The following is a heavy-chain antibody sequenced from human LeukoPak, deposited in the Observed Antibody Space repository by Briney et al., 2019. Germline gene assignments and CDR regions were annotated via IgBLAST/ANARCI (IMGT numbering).Heavy chain of an antibody. CDR3: ARDRGRSPSYYYYYYGMDV. D-gene: IGHD3-10*01. CDR2: ICSSSRYT. J-gene: IGHJ6*02. V-gene: IGHV3-11*06. CDR1: GFTVSSNY. Sequence: RGSLRLSCAASGFTVSSNYMSWIRQAPGKGLEWVSYICSSSRYTTYADSVKGRFTISRDNAKNSLYLQMNSLRAEDTAVYYCARDRGRSPSYYYYYYGMDVWGQGTTVTVSS.